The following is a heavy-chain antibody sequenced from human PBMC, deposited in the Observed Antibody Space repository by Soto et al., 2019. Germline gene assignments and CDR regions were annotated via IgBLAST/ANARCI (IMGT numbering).Heavy chain of an antibody. J-gene: IGHJ5*02. CDR1: GFTFSSYA. CDR3: AKDVGLAVTPDNWFGP. D-gene: IGHD2-21*02. Sequence: EVQLLESGGGLVQPGGSLRLSCAASGFTFSSYAMSWVRQAPGKGLEWVSAISGSGGSTYYADSVKGRFTISRDNSKNTLYLQMNSLRAEDTAVYDCAKDVGLAVTPDNWFGPWGQGTLVTVS. V-gene: IGHV3-23*01. CDR2: ISGSGGST.